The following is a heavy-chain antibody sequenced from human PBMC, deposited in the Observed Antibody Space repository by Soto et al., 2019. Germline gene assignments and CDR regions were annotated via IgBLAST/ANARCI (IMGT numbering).Heavy chain of an antibody. CDR1: GGSVSSGSCY. J-gene: IGHJ6*02. CDR2: IYYSGST. CDR3: ARGRYDTILHYYYYFGMDV. D-gene: IGHD3-22*01. Sequence: PSETLSLTCTVSGGSVSSGSCYWSWIRQPPGKGLEWIGYIYYSGSTNYNPSLKSRVTISVDTSKNQFSLKLSSVTAADTAVYYCARGRYDTILHYYYYFGMDVWGQGTPVTVYS. V-gene: IGHV4-61*01.